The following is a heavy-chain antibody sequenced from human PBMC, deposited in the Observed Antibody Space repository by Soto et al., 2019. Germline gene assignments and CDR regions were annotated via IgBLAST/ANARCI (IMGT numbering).Heavy chain of an antibody. Sequence: GESLKISCKGSGYSFTSYWIAWVRQMPGKGLEWMGIIYPGDSDTRYSPSFQGQVTISADKSISTAYLQWSSLKASDTAMYYCAREYYDSSGYYQGMDVWGQGTTVTVSS. V-gene: IGHV5-51*01. CDR1: GYSFTSYW. CDR2: IYPGDSDT. D-gene: IGHD3-22*01. J-gene: IGHJ6*02. CDR3: AREYYDSSGYYQGMDV.